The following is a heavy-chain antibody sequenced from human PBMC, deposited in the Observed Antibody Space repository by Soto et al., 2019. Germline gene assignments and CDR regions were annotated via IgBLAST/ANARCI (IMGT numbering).Heavy chain of an antibody. CDR1: GYTFTSYA. Sequence: VASVKVSCKASGYTFTSYAMHWVRQAPGQRLEWMGWINAGNGNTKYSQKFQGRVTITRDTSASTAYIELSSLRSEDTAVYYCARVEVYGASRVFDYWGQGTLVTVSS. D-gene: IGHD4-17*01. J-gene: IGHJ4*02. V-gene: IGHV1-3*01. CDR2: INAGNGNT. CDR3: ARVEVYGASRVFDY.